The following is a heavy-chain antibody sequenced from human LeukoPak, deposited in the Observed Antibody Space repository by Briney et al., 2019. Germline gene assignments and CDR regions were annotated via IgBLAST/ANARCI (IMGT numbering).Heavy chain of an antibody. Sequence: GGSLRLSCAASGFTVSNNYMMWVRQAPGKGLEWVSDIYRSGGTNYADSVKGRFTISRDTSKNTLYLQLNSLRAEDTAVYYCAKDGWREGFDYWGQGTLVTVSS. V-gene: IGHV3-53*01. CDR3: AKDGWREGFDY. D-gene: IGHD1-26*01. J-gene: IGHJ4*02. CDR2: IYRSGGT. CDR1: GFTVSNNY.